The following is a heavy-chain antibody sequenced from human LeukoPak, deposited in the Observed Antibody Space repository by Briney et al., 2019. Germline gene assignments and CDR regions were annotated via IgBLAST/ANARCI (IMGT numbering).Heavy chain of an antibody. CDR2: INSDGSST. V-gene: IGHV3-74*01. Sequence: GGSLRLSCAASGFTFSSYWMHWVRQAPGRGLVWVSRINSDGSSTSYADSVKGRFTISRDNAKNTLYLQMNSLRAEDTAVYYCARAGGLEELYYYDSSGYYSELGYWGQGTLVTVSS. CDR3: ARAGGLEELYYYDSSGYYSELGY. D-gene: IGHD3-22*01. J-gene: IGHJ4*02. CDR1: GFTFSSYW.